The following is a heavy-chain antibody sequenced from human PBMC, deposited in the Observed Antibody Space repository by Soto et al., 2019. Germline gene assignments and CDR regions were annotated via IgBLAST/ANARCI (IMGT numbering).Heavy chain of an antibody. CDR1: GPTFIAYY. D-gene: IGHD5-12*01. J-gene: IGHJ4*02. Sequence: QLVQSGAEVKKPGASVRVSCETSGPTFIAYYIHWVRQAPGQGLEWMGWSDPKSGGTTYAQKFLGRVTMTRDTSINTAYMDLNRLTSDDTAVYYCARVSVDVPEWGQGTLITVSS. CDR2: SDPKSGGT. CDR3: ARVSVDVPE. V-gene: IGHV1-2*02.